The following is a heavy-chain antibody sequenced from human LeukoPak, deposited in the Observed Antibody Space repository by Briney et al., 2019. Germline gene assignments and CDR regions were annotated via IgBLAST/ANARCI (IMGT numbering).Heavy chain of an antibody. CDR2: INHSGST. CDR1: GGSFSGYY. D-gene: IGHD6-13*01. J-gene: IGHJ4*02. Sequence: SETLSLTCAVYGGSFSGYYWSWIRQPPGKGLEWIGEINHSGSTNYNPSLKSRVTISVDTSKNQFSLKLNSVTAADTAVYYCARGLGSWYNYWGQGTLVTVSS. V-gene: IGHV4-34*01. CDR3: ARGLGSWYNY.